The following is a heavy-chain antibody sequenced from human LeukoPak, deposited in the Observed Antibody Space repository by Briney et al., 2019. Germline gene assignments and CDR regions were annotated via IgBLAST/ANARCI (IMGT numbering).Heavy chain of an antibody. CDR1: GFTFDDYA. CDR2: ISWNSGSI. V-gene: IGHV3-9*01. J-gene: IGHJ3*02. CDR3: AKDIYTGSGSPQIEEDAFDI. D-gene: IGHD3-10*01. Sequence: PGGSLRLSCAASGFTFDDYAMHWVRQAPGKGLEWVSGISWNSGSIGYADSVKGRFTISRDNAKNSLYLQMNSLRAEDTALYYCAKDIYTGSGSPQIEEDAFDIWGQGTMVTVSS.